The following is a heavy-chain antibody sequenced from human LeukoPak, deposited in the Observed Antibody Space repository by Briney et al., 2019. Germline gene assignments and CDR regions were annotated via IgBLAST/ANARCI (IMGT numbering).Heavy chain of an antibody. V-gene: IGHV1-2*02. Sequence: ASVKVSCKASGYTFNSDGISWVRQAPGQGLEWMGWINPNSGGTNYAQKFQGRVTMTRDTSISTAYMELSRLRSDDTAVYYCARGYDYVWGSYRKDFDYWGQGTLVTVSS. CDR1: GYTFNSDG. D-gene: IGHD3-16*02. J-gene: IGHJ4*02. CDR2: INPNSGGT. CDR3: ARGYDYVWGSYRKDFDY.